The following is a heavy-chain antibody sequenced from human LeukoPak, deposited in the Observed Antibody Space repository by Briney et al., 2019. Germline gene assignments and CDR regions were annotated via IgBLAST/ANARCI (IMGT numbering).Heavy chain of an antibody. CDR1: GFTFCSYG. V-gene: IGHV3-30*02. D-gene: IGHD6-19*01. Sequence: GGSLRLSCAASGFTFCSYGMHWVRQAPGKGLEWVAFIRYDGSNKYYADSVKGRFTISRDNSKNTLYLQMNSLRAEDTAVYYCAKDRRDIAVAGPDYWGQGTLVTVSS. CDR2: IRYDGSNK. CDR3: AKDRRDIAVAGPDY. J-gene: IGHJ4*02.